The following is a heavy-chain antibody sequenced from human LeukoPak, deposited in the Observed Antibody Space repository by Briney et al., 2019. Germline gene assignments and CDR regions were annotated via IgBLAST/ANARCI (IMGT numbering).Heavy chain of an antibody. J-gene: IGHJ4*02. CDR1: GGSISSYY. D-gene: IGHD3-3*01. V-gene: IGHV4-59*08. CDR3: AGGPRALRFLEWSS. CDR2: IYYSGST. Sequence: SETLSLTCTVSGGSISSYYWSWIRQPPGKGLEWIGYIYYSGSTNYNPSLKSRVTISVDTSKNQFSLKLSSGTAADTAVYYCAGGPRALRFLEWSSWGQGTLVTVSS.